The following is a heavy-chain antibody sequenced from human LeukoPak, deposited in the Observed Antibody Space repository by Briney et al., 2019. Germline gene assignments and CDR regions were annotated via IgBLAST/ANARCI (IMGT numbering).Heavy chain of an antibody. Sequence: GASVKVSCKASGYTFTGYYMHWVRQAPGQGLEWMGWINPNSGGTNYAQKFQGRVTMTRDTSISTAYMELSRLRSDDTAVYYCARPRVPAAVWFDPWGQGTLVTVFS. CDR3: ARPRVPAAVWFDP. CDR2: INPNSGGT. J-gene: IGHJ5*02. CDR1: GYTFTGYY. V-gene: IGHV1-2*02. D-gene: IGHD2-2*01.